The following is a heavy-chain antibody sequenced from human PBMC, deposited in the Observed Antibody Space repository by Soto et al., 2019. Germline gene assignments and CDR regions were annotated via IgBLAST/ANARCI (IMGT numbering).Heavy chain of an antibody. D-gene: IGHD4-4*01. CDR1: GFTFSSYG. CDR2: ISYDGSNK. V-gene: IGHV3-30*18. J-gene: IGHJ4*02. CDR3: TKDRHDYSTYFDH. Sequence: QVQLVESGGGVVQPGRSLRLSCAASGFTFSSYGMHWVRQAPGKGLEWVTVISYDGSNKYYVDSVKGRFTISRDNSKNTLYLQTNSLRAEDTAVYYCTKDRHDYSTYFDHWGQGTLVTVSS.